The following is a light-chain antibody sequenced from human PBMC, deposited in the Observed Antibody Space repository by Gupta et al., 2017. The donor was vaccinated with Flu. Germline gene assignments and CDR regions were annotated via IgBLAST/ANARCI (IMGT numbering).Light chain of an antibody. CDR2: HDA. CDR3: QAWDSGVVV. V-gene: IGLV3-1*01. CDR1: KLGDKY. J-gene: IGLJ2*01. Sequence: IACSGDKLGDKYVSWYQQKPGQSPVLLLYHDAKRPSGIPERFTGSNSGNTATLTVSEAQVVDEADYYCQAWDSGVVVFGGGTKLTVL.